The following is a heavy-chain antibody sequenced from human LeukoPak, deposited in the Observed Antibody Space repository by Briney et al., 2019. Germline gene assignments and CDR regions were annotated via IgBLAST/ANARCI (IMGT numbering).Heavy chain of an antibody. CDR1: GYTFTSYD. CDR2: MNPNSGNT. D-gene: IGHD3-22*01. CDR3: ARNPNPAAITMIAISANWFDP. Sequence: GASVKVSCKASGYTFTSYDINWVRQATGQGLEWMGWMNPNSGNTGYAQKFQGRVTMTRNTSISTAYMELSSLRSEDTAVYYCARNPNPAAITMIAISANWFDPWGQGTLVTVSS. J-gene: IGHJ5*02. V-gene: IGHV1-8*01.